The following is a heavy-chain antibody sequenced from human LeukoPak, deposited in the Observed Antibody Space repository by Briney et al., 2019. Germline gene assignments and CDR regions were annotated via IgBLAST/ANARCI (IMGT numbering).Heavy chain of an antibody. D-gene: IGHD6-6*01. CDR3: AKRVDYSSSSGGYFDY. CDR2: ISDSGGST. J-gene: IGHJ4*02. CDR1: GFTFSSYG. Sequence: GGSLRLSCAASGFTFSSYGMSWVRQAPGKGLEWVSGISDSGGSTFYADSVKGRFTISRDNSKNTLYLQMKSLRAEDTAVYYCAKRVDYSSSSGGYFDYWGQGTLVTVSS. V-gene: IGHV3-23*01.